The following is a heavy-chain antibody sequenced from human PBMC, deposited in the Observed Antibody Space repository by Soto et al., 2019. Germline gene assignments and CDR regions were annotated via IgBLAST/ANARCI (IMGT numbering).Heavy chain of an antibody. J-gene: IGHJ4*02. V-gene: IGHV1-69*01. CDR2: IIPIFRTP. Sequence: QVQLVQSGAEVKKPGSSVKVSCKASGVTFSRQDMRWVRQAPEQGLEWMGGIIPIFRTPQYAEKFQDRVTITADESTSTAYMELSSLTSEDTAVYYCATNEGRDGYSFDYWGQGTLVTVSS. CDR1: GVTFSRQD. D-gene: IGHD5-12*01. CDR3: ATNEGRDGYSFDY.